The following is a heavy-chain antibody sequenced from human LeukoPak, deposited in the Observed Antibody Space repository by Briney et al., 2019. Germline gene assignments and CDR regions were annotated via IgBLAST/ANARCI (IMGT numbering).Heavy chain of an antibody. D-gene: IGHD3-10*01. Sequence: PGGSLRLSCAASGFTFSSYAMSWVRQAPGKGLEWVSAISGSGGSTYYADSVKGRFTISRDNSKNTLYLQMNSLRAEDTAVYYCAKDLGWFGEGKLRDVWGKGTTVTVSS. V-gene: IGHV3-23*01. CDR3: AKDLGWFGEGKLRDV. CDR2: ISGSGGST. CDR1: GFTFSSYA. J-gene: IGHJ6*04.